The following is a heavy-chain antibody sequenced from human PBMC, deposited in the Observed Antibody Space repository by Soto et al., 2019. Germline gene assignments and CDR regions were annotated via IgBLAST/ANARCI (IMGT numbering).Heavy chain of an antibody. V-gene: IGHV3-48*01. CDR3: ASYDSSGSMAY. CDR2: INIDSSTK. CDR1: GFTMSSYS. Sequence: PGGSLRLSCAASGFTMSSYSMNWVRQAPGKGLEWVSYINIDSSTKKYADPVKGRFTISRDNAKNSLFLQMNTLRAEDTAVYYCASYDSSGSMAYWGQGTLVTVSS. J-gene: IGHJ4*02. D-gene: IGHD3-22*01.